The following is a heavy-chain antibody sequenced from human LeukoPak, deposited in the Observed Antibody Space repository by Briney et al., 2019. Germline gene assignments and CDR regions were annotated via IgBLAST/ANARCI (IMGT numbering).Heavy chain of an antibody. CDR1: GGSVSSGSYY. J-gene: IGHJ4*02. V-gene: IGHV4-61*01. CDR3: ARGSSYGFPFYFDY. Sequence: SETLSLTCTVSGGSVSSGSYYWSWIRQPPGKGLEWIGYIYYSGSTNYNPSLKSRVTISVDTSKNQFSLKLSSVTAADTAVYYCARGSSYGFPFYFDYWGQGTLVTVSS. CDR2: IYYSGST. D-gene: IGHD5-18*01.